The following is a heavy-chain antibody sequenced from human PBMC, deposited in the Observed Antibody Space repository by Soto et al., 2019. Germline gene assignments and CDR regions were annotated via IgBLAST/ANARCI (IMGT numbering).Heavy chain of an antibody. V-gene: IGHV5-51*01. Sequence: PGESLKISCKGSGYSFTSYWIGWVRQMPGKGLEWMGIIYPGDSDTRYSPSFQGQVTISADKSISTAYLQWSSLKASDTAMYYCARHLGYCSSTSCRYGMDVWGQGTTVTVSS. CDR1: GYSFTSYW. CDR3: ARHLGYCSSTSCRYGMDV. CDR2: IYPGDSDT. J-gene: IGHJ6*02. D-gene: IGHD2-2*01.